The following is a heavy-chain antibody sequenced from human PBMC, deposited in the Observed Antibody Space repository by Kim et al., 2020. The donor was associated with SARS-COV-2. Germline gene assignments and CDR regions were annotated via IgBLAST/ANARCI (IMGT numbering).Heavy chain of an antibody. CDR1: GFTFSSYA. V-gene: IGHV3-23*01. CDR2: ISGSGGST. Sequence: GGSLRLSCAASGFTFSSYAMSWVRQAPGKGLEWVSAISGSGGSTYYADSVKGRFTISRDNSKNTLYLQMNSLRAEDTAVYYCANKQWLVRGYFDYWGQGTLVTVSS. D-gene: IGHD6-19*01. CDR3: ANKQWLVRGYFDY. J-gene: IGHJ4*02.